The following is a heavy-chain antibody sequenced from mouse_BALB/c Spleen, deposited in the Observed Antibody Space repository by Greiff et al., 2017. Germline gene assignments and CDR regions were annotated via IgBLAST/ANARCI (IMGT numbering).Heavy chain of an antibody. CDR1: GYTFTSYW. CDR2: IYPGDGDT. D-gene: IGHD2-1*01. V-gene: IGHV1-87*01. Sequence: QVQLQQSGAELARPGASVKLSCKASGYTFTSYWMQWVKQRPGQGLEWIGAIYPGDGDTRYTQKFKGKATLTADKSSSTAYMQLSSLASEDSAVYYCASGRYGNLAMDYWGQGTSVTVSS. J-gene: IGHJ4*01. CDR3: ASGRYGNLAMDY.